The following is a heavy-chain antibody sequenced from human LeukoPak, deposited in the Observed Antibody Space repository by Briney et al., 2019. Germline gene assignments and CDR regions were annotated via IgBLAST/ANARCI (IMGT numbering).Heavy chain of an antibody. D-gene: IGHD3-3*01. CDR2: ISYDGSNK. Sequence: PGRSLRLSCAASGFTFSSYAMHWVRQAPGKGLEWVAVISYDGSNKYYADSVKGRFTISRDNSKSTLYLQMNSLRAEDTAVYYCAREITIFGVGDAFDIWGQGTMVTVSS. V-gene: IGHV3-30*01. CDR3: AREITIFGVGDAFDI. CDR1: GFTFSSYA. J-gene: IGHJ3*02.